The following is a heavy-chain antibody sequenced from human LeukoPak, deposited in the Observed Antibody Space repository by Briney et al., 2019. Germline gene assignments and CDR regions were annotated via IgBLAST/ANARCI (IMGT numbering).Heavy chain of an antibody. D-gene: IGHD6-19*01. Sequence: SETLSLTCTVSGGSISSSSYSWGWIRQPPGKGLEWIGSVYYSGSTYYNPSLKSRVTISVDTSKNQCSLKLSSVTAADTAVYYCARVAVAGYYFDYWGQGTLVTVSS. J-gene: IGHJ4*02. CDR3: ARVAVAGYYFDY. CDR2: VYYSGST. V-gene: IGHV4-39*07. CDR1: GGSISSSSYS.